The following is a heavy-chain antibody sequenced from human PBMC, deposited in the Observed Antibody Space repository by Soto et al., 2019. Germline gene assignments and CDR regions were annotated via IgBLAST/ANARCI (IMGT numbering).Heavy chain of an antibody. CDR1: GYTFTSYD. Sequence: QVQLVQSGAEVKKPGASVKVSCKASGYTFTSYDINWVRQATGQGLEWMGWMNPNSGNTGYAQKFQGRVTMTRNTSISTADIELSSLRSEDTAVYYCAREHSSSWRFDYWGQGTLVTVSS. D-gene: IGHD6-13*01. CDR3: AREHSSSWRFDY. CDR2: MNPNSGNT. V-gene: IGHV1-8*01. J-gene: IGHJ4*02.